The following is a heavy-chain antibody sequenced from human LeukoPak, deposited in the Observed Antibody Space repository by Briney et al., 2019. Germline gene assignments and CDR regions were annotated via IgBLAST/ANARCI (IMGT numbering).Heavy chain of an antibody. Sequence: SETPSLTCTVSGGSISSYQWSWIRQPPGKGLEWIGYISYSGFTNYNPSLKSRVTISLDTAKNQFSLKLTSVTAADTAAYYCAGHHPRNTVDFWGQGTLVTVSS. V-gene: IGHV4-59*08. CDR2: ISYSGFT. J-gene: IGHJ4*02. CDR3: AGHHPRNTVDF. D-gene: IGHD2-8*02. CDR1: GGSISSYQ.